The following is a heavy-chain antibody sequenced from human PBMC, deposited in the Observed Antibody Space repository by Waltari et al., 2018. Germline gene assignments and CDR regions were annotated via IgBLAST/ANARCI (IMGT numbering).Heavy chain of an antibody. Sequence: QVQLVQSGAEVTKPGSSVKVSCQASGGTFSSYTISRVRQAPGQGLEWMGGIIPIFGTANYAQKFQGRVTITTDESTSTAYMELSSLRSEDTAVYYCVSAATLGSNWFDPWGQGTLVTVSS. D-gene: IGHD2-15*01. CDR1: GGTFSSYT. CDR2: IIPIFGTA. CDR3: VSAATLGSNWFDP. J-gene: IGHJ5*02. V-gene: IGHV1-69*05.